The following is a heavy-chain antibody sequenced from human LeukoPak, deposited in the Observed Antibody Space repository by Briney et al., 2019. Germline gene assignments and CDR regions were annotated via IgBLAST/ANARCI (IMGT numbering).Heavy chain of an antibody. J-gene: IGHJ4*02. V-gene: IGHV3-23*01. CDR2: ISGSGGST. Sequence: PGGSLRLSCAASGFTFSSYAMSWVRQAPGKGLEWVSAISGSGGSTYYADSVKGRFTISRDNSKNTLYLQMNSLRAEDTAVYYCAKASYNLAGLTLYYFDYWGQGTLVTVSS. CDR3: AKASYNLAGLTLYYFDY. CDR1: GFTFSSYA. D-gene: IGHD2-15*01.